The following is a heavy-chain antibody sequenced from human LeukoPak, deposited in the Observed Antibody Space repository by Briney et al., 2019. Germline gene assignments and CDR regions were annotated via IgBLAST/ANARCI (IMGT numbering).Heavy chain of an antibody. CDR3: ARIFNIVVGVAAPPLGQ. CDR1: GYTFTSYA. V-gene: IGHV1-3*01. J-gene: IGHJ4*02. CDR2: INAGNGNT. Sequence: ASVKVSCKASGYTFTSYAMHWVRQAPGQRLEWMGWINAGNGNTKYSQKFQGRVTITRDTSASTAYMELSSLRSEDTAVYYCARIFNIVVGVAAPPLGQRGPGT. D-gene: IGHD2-15*01.